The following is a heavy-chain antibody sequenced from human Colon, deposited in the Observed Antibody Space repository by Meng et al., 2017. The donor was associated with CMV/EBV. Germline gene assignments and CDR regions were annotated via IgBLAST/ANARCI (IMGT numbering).Heavy chain of an antibody. V-gene: IGHV3-21*01. CDR1: GFTFSSFS. J-gene: IGHJ4*02. Sequence: GGSLRLSCAASGFTFSSFSMNWVRQAPGKGLDWVSSISSSSTHIYYADSVRGRFTISRDTAKNSLYLQMNSLRAEDTAVYYCARGYCSTTTCMGGYWGQGTLVTVSS. CDR3: ARGYCSTTTCMGGY. CDR2: ISSSSTHI. D-gene: IGHD2-2*01.